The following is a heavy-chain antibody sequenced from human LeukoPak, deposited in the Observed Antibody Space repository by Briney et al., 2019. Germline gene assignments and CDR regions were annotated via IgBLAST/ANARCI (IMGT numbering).Heavy chain of an antibody. CDR1: GFTFSSYA. CDR2: ISYDGSNK. CDR3: ARGPNSNWSGLDF. J-gene: IGHJ4*02. Sequence: GGSLRLSCAASGFTFSSYAMHWVRQAPGKGLEWAAVISYDGSNKYYADSVKGRFTVSRDNAKNTLYLQVNNLRAEDTAVYYCARGPNSNWSGLDFWGQGTLLTVSS. D-gene: IGHD6-6*01. V-gene: IGHV3-30-3*01.